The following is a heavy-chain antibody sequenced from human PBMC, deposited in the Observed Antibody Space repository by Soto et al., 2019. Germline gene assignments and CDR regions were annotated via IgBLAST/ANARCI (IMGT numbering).Heavy chain of an antibody. Sequence: EVQLVQSGAEVKKPGESLKISCKGSGYSFTSYWIGWVRQMPGKGLEWMGIIYPGDSDTRYSPSFQGQVTISADKSISTAYLQWSSLKASDTAMYYCARHAYCGGDCYSDYYYGMDVWGQGTTVTVSS. CDR3: ARHAYCGGDCYSDYYYGMDV. V-gene: IGHV5-51*01. CDR2: IYPGDSDT. CDR1: GYSFTSYW. J-gene: IGHJ6*02. D-gene: IGHD2-21*02.